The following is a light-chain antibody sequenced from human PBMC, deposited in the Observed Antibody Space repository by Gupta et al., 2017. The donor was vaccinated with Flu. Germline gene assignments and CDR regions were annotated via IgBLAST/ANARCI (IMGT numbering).Light chain of an antibody. Sequence: TISCTGSSSNIGAGYDVHWYQQLPGAAPNLLIYSNSNRPSGVPDRFSGSKSGTSASLAITGLQAEDEADYYCQSYDNSRSGLYVFGTGTTVTAL. CDR2: SNS. J-gene: IGLJ1*01. V-gene: IGLV1-40*01. CDR1: SSNIGAGYD. CDR3: QSYDNSRSGLYV.